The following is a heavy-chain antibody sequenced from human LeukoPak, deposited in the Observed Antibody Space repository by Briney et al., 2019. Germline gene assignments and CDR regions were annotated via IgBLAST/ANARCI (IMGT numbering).Heavy chain of an antibody. CDR1: GYSISSGYY. V-gene: IGHV4-38-2*02. Sequence: TSETLSLTCTVSGYSISSGYYWGWIRQPPGKGLEWIGSIYHSGSTYYNPSLKSRVTISVDTSKNQFSLKLSSVTAADTAVYYCARVGDYYDSSGYYWRATRGDFDYWGQGTLVTVSS. J-gene: IGHJ4*02. CDR2: IYHSGST. CDR3: ARVGDYYDSSGYYWRATRGDFDY. D-gene: IGHD3-22*01.